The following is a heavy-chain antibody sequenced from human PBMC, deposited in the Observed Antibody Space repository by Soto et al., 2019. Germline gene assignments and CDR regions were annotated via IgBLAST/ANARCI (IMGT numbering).Heavy chain of an antibody. J-gene: IGHJ4*02. V-gene: IGHV3-23*01. D-gene: IGHD2-2*01. CDR1: GFTFSSYA. Sequence: EVQLLESGGGLVQPGGSLRLSCAASGFTFSSYAMNWVRQAPGKGLEWVSIISGDGGTTSYADSVKGRFTISRDNSKNTLYLQMNSLRAEDTAVYYCAKKRVLVPAMYHFEYWGQGTLVTVSS. CDR3: AKKRVLVPAMYHFEY. CDR2: ISGDGGTT.